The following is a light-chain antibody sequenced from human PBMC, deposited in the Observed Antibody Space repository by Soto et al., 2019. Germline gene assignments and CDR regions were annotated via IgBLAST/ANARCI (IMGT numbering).Light chain of an antibody. V-gene: IGKV1-39*01. J-gene: IGKJ1*01. CDR2: AAT. CDR1: QSVSRY. Sequence: DIQMTQSPSSLSASVGDRVTITCRASQSVSRYVNWYQQKPGKAPKFLIYAATSLQSGVPSRFSGSGSGTDFTLTISSLRPEDFATYYCQQSSSTPRTFGQGTRVEIK. CDR3: QQSSSTPRT.